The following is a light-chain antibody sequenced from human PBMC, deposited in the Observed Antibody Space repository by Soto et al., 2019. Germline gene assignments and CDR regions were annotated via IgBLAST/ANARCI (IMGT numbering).Light chain of an antibody. Sequence: QSVLTQPASVSGSPGQSITISCTGSNSDVGYYNYVSWYQQHPGKAPKLMIHEVTNRPSRVSNGFSGSKSGNTASLTISGLQAEDEADYYCSSYTSTTAYVFGTGTKVTVL. CDR1: NSDVGYYNY. CDR3: SSYTSTTAYV. CDR2: EVT. V-gene: IGLV2-14*01. J-gene: IGLJ1*01.